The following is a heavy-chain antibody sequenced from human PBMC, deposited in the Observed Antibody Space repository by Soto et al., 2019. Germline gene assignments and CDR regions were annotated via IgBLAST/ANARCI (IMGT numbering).Heavy chain of an antibody. CDR1: GFTFSSYA. V-gene: IGHV3-30-3*01. D-gene: IGHD3-16*01. CDR3: ARVGMGGDYFEY. Sequence: GGSVRLSCAASGFTFSSYAMHLVRQAPGKGLEWVAVISYDGSNKYYADSVKGRFTISRDNSKNTLYLQMNSLRAEDTAVYYCARVGMGGDYFEYWGEGTLVTVSS. J-gene: IGHJ4*02. CDR2: ISYDGSNK.